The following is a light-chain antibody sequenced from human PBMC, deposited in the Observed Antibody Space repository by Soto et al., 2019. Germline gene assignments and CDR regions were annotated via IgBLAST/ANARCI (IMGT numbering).Light chain of an antibody. CDR3: QKYNVLPLT. CDR2: VAS. Sequence: EIVMTQSPATLSVSPGERATLSCRASQSVSSNLAWYQQKPGQTPKLLIYVASTRATGIPARFSGSGSGTDFTLTIISLHSEDFAFYYCQKYNVLPLTFGGGTKVEFK. V-gene: IGKV3-15*01. CDR1: QSVSSN. J-gene: IGKJ4*01.